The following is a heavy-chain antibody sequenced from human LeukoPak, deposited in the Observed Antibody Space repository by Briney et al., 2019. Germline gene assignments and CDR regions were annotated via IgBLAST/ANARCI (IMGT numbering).Heavy chain of an antibody. Sequence: GGSLRLSCAASGFTVSSNYMSWVRQAPGKGLEWVSVIYSVGSTYYADSVKGRFTISRDNSKNTLYLQMNSLRAEDTAVYYCARAGTTGASLFDYWGQGTLVTVSS. V-gene: IGHV3-53*01. D-gene: IGHD1-1*01. CDR2: IYSVGST. J-gene: IGHJ4*02. CDR3: ARAGTTGASLFDY. CDR1: GFTVSSNY.